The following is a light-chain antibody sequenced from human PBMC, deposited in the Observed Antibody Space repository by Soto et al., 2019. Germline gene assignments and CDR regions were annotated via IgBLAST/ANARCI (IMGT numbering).Light chain of an antibody. V-gene: IGKV3-20*01. Sequence: EIVLTQSPGTLSLSPGERATLSCRASQSVSSSYLAWYQQKPGQAPRLLIYGASSRATGNPDRFSGSGSGTDFTLTISRLEPEDFAVYYCQQYGSSPLYTFGQGTKVDIK. CDR2: GAS. CDR1: QSVSSSY. CDR3: QQYGSSPLYT. J-gene: IGKJ2*01.